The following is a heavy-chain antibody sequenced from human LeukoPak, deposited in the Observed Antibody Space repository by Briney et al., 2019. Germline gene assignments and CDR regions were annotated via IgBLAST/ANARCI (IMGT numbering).Heavy chain of an antibody. J-gene: IGHJ4*02. V-gene: IGHV3-30-3*01. Sequence: GGSLRLSCAASGFTFSGYAMHWVRQAPGKGLEWVAAISYDGSNKYDADSVKGRFTISRDNSKNTLYLQMNSLRAEDTAVYYCARDRYYFDYWGQGTLVTVSS. CDR1: GFTFSGYA. CDR2: ISYDGSNK. CDR3: ARDRYYFDY.